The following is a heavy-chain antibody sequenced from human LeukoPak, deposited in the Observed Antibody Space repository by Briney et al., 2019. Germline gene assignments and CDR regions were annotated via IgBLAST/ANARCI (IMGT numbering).Heavy chain of an antibody. Sequence: GGSLRLSCAASGFTFTNAWMSWVRQAPGKGLEWVGFIRSKAYGGTTEYAASVKGRFTISRDDSKSIAYLQMNSLKTEDTAVYYCTRDPDRGKFDYWGQGTLVTVSS. CDR1: GFTFTNAW. CDR2: IRSKAYGGTT. CDR3: TRDPDRGKFDY. D-gene: IGHD1-14*01. V-gene: IGHV3-49*04. J-gene: IGHJ4*02.